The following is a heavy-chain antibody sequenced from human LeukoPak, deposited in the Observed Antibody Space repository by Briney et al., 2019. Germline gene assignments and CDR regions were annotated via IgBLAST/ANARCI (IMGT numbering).Heavy chain of an antibody. J-gene: IGHJ4*02. CDR2: INPNTRET. V-gene: IGHV1-8*01. Sequence: APLKVSFKASVYAFTRYYINRVRQGTVQGIGWIGWINPNTRETGYTQTFQRRPTMNRNTYIDTAYMELSGLRSEDTAIYSCTRGSLSGSSRDYWGQGTLVTVSS. CDR3: TRGSLSGSSRDY. CDR1: VYAFTRYY. D-gene: IGHD1-26*01.